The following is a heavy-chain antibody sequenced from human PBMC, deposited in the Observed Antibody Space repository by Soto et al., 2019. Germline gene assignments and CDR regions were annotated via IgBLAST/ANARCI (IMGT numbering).Heavy chain of an antibody. D-gene: IGHD3-10*01. CDR2: ISSSGGTI. CDR1: GFSFSDYE. V-gene: IGHV3-48*03. J-gene: IGHJ6*02. CDR3: ARDAFEIYYKFGLDV. Sequence: PGGSLRLSCAASGFSFSDYEMNWVRQTPGKGLEWLSYISSSGGTIKYAGSVKGRFTISRDNAKNSLYLQMHSLRADDTAVYYCARDAFEIYYKFGLDVWGQGTPVTVSS.